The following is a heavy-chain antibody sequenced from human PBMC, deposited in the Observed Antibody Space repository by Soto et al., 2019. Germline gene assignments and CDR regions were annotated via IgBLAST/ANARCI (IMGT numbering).Heavy chain of an antibody. D-gene: IGHD5-12*01. CDR2: IYHSGST. Sequence: SETLSLTCAVSGYSISSGYYWGWVRQPPGKGLEWIGSIYHSGSTYYNPSLKSRVTISVDTSKNQFSLKLSSVTAADTAVYYCARAITYYYYGMDVWGQGTTVTVSS. J-gene: IGHJ6*02. V-gene: IGHV4-38-2*01. CDR1: GYSISSGYY. CDR3: ARAITYYYYGMDV.